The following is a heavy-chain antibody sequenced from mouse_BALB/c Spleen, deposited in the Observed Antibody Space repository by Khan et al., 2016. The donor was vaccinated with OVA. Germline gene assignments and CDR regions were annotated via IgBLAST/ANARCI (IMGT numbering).Heavy chain of an antibody. CDR1: GYAFSSYW. CDR3: ARSGYDYFAY. CDR2: IYPGDGDT. D-gene: IGHD2-14*01. J-gene: IGHJ3*01. V-gene: IGHV1-80*01. Sequence: VKLLESGAELVRPGSSVKISCKASGYAFSSYWMNWVKQRPGQGLEWIGQIYPGDGDTKYNGKFKGKVTLTADKSSNTAYMQLSSLTSEDSAVYFCARSGYDYFAYWGQGTLVTVSA.